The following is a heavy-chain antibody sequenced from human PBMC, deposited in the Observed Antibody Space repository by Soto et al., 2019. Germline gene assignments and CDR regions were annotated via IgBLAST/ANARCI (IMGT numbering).Heavy chain of an antibody. CDR2: ISAYNGKS. D-gene: IGHD6-13*01. CDR3: ASDGMGRVSSFDP. Sequence: QVQLVQSGAEVKKPGASVKVSCKASGYTFTSYGISWVRQAPGHGPEWMGWISAYNGKSNYEQKLQGRFTITTDTSTSTAYMELRSLRSDDTAVYYCASDGMGRVSSFDPWGQGTLVTVSS. CDR1: GYTFTSYG. V-gene: IGHV1-18*01. J-gene: IGHJ5*02.